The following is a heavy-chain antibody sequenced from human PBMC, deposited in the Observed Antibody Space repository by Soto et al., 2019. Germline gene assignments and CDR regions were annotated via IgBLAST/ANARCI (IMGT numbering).Heavy chain of an antibody. V-gene: IGHV3-23*01. CDR2: ISGSGGST. Sequence: GGSLRLSCAASGFTFSSYAMSWVRQAPGKGLEWVSAISGSGGSTYYADSVKGRFTISRDNSKNTLYLQMNSLRAEDTAVYYCAKDRSRYSPYYYYGMDVWGQGTTVTVSS. CDR3: AKDRSRYSPYYYYGMDV. D-gene: IGHD5-18*01. CDR1: GFTFSSYA. J-gene: IGHJ6*02.